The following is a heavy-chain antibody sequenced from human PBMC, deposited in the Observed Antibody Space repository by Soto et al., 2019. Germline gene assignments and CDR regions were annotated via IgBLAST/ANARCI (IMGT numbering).Heavy chain of an antibody. V-gene: IGHV3-7*05. CDR1: AFTFRNYW. J-gene: IGHJ6*02. CDR3: ARVDCSSIGCYGDYSYYGMDV. CDR2: IKQDGSEK. Sequence: EVQLVESGGGLVQPGGSLRLSCAASAFTFRNYWMSWVRQAPGKGLEWVANIKQDGSEKYYVDPVKGRFTISRDNAKSSLYLQINSLRAEDTAVYYCARVDCSSIGCYGDYSYYGMDVWGQGTTVTVS. D-gene: IGHD2-2*01.